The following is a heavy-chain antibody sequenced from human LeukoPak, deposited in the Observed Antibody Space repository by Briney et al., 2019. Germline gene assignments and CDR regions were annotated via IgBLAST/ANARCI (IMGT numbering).Heavy chain of an antibody. D-gene: IGHD3-22*01. CDR2: INHSGST. Sequence: SETLSLTCAVYGGSFSGYYWSWIRQPPGKGLEWIGEINHSGSTNFNPSLKSRVTISVDTSKNQFSLRVNSVTAADTAVYFCTRYDGSGYFPFDSWGQGTLVVVSS. CDR1: GGSFSGYY. V-gene: IGHV4-34*01. J-gene: IGHJ4*02. CDR3: TRYDGSGYFPFDS.